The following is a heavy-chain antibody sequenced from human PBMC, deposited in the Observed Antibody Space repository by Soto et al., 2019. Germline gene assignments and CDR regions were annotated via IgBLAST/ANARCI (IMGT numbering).Heavy chain of an antibody. V-gene: IGHV1-69*12. J-gene: IGHJ4*02. CDR1: GGTFSSYA. Sequence: QVQLVQSGAEVKKPGSSVKVSCKASGGTFSSYAFSWVRQAPGQGLGWMGGIIPIFGTANYAQKFQGRVTSTADESTSTAYMELSSLRAEDTAVYYCARVRVRFLEWLGSEGWGQGTLVTVSS. CDR3: ARVRVRFLEWLGSEG. CDR2: IIPIFGTA. D-gene: IGHD3-3*01.